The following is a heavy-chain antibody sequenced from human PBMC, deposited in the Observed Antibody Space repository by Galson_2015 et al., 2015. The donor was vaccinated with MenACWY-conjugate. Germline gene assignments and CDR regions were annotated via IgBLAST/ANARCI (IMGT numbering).Heavy chain of an antibody. CDR3: AKAAYTSSWYQDAFDY. Sequence: SLRLSCAASGFTFSNYVMNWVRQAPGKGLEWVSTITGSGSRTYYADSLKGRFTISRDNSKNTLYLQMNSLRAEDTAVYYCAKAAYTSSWYQDAFDYWVQGSLVTVSS. CDR2: ITGSGSRT. V-gene: IGHV3-23*01. D-gene: IGHD6-13*01. J-gene: IGHJ4*02. CDR1: GFTFSNYV.